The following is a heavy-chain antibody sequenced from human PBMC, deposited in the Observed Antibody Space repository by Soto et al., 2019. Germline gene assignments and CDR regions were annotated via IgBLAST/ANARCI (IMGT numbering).Heavy chain of an antibody. CDR2: IYHSGSA. CDR1: SDFMSSSTR. D-gene: IGHD2-15*01. Sequence: SETLSLTCSVSSDFMSSSTRWSWVRQSPGRGLEWIGEIYHSGSANYNPSLKSRVTMSVDKSKNQFSLNLSSVTAADTAMYYCASSPGSLAGDYWGQGTLVTVSS. CDR3: ASSPGSLAGDY. V-gene: IGHV4-4*02. J-gene: IGHJ4*02.